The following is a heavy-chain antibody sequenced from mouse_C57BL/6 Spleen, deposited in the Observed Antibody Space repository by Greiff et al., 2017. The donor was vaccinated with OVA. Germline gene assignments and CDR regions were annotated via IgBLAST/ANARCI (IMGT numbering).Heavy chain of an antibody. D-gene: IGHD2-1*01. V-gene: IGHV5-4*01. CDR1: GFTFSSYA. CDR2: ISDGGSYT. Sequence: EVQLVESGGGLVKPGGSLKLSCAASGFTFSSYAMSWVRQTPEKRLEWVATISDGGSYTYYPDNVKGRFTISRDNAKNNLYLQMSHLKSEDTAMYYCARDLLDFDYWGQGTTLTVSS. CDR3: ARDLLDFDY. J-gene: IGHJ2*01.